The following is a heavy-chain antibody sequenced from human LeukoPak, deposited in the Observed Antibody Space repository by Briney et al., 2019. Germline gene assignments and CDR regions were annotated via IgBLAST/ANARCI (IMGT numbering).Heavy chain of an antibody. Sequence: GGSLRLSCAASGFTFSNAWMSWVRQAPGKGLEWVGRIKSKTDGGTTDYAAPVKGRFTISRDDSKNTLYLQMNSLKTEDTAVYYCTTDRYYYDSSGYSDYYYMDVWGKGTTVTVSS. CDR2: IKSKTDGGTT. D-gene: IGHD3-22*01. V-gene: IGHV3-15*01. CDR3: TTDRYYYDSSGYSDYYYMDV. CDR1: GFTFSNAW. J-gene: IGHJ6*03.